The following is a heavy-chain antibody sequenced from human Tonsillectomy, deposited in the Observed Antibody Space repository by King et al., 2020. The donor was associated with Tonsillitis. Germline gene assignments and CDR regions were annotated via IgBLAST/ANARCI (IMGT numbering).Heavy chain of an antibody. J-gene: IGHJ4*02. CDR2: MYDSGAL. D-gene: IGHD1-26*01. CDR3: VRYVSGSFDY. CDR1: GGSIGSSDHF. Sequence: QLQESGPGVVKPSETLSLTCTVSGGSIGSSDHFLAWIRQPPGKGLEWVGYMYDSGALFFNPSPKSRITISGGASEYQFSLKLSSVTAADTAVYFCVRYVSGSFDYWGQGALVTVSS. V-gene: IGHV4-39*01.